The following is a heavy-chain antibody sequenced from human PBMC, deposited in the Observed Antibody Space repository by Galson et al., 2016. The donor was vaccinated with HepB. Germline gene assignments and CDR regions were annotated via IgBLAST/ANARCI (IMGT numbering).Heavy chain of an antibody. CDR2: TYYRSKWYN. V-gene: IGHV6-1*01. Sequence: CAISGDSVSSNSAAWNWVRQSPSRGLEWLGRTYYRSKWYNDYAVSVKSRIIVNPDTSKNQFSLQLNFLTPEDTAVYYCVEQRKGAPYGMDVWGQGTTVTVSS. CDR3: VEQRKGAPYGMDV. CDR1: GDSVSSNSAA. J-gene: IGHJ6*02. D-gene: IGHD1/OR15-1a*01.